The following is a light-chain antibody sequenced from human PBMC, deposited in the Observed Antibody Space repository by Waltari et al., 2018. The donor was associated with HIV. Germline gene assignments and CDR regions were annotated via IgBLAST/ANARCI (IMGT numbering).Light chain of an antibody. CDR2: STS. J-gene: IGKJ1*01. CDR1: HDIGNS. Sequence: DIRMTKSPSSLSTFVGDRVTITCRATHDIGNSLAWYQQRPGQVPKLLIYSTSTVQTGVPIRFSGSGSGTFFTLSISSLQPEDVGTYFCQKYNSAPHTFGQGTKVEI. V-gene: IGKV1-27*01. CDR3: QKYNSAPHT.